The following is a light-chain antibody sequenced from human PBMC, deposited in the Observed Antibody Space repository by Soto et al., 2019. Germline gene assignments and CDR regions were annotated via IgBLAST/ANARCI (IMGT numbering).Light chain of an antibody. Sequence: DIVMTQSPDSLAVSLGERATINCKSSQSVLHSSNNMNYLTWYQHKPGQPPKVLIYWASTRESGVPDRFSGSGSGTDFTLTISSPQAEDVAVYYCQQYHSAPLTFGGGTKVEI. V-gene: IGKV4-1*01. CDR1: QSVLHSSNNMNY. CDR3: QQYHSAPLT. CDR2: WAS. J-gene: IGKJ4*01.